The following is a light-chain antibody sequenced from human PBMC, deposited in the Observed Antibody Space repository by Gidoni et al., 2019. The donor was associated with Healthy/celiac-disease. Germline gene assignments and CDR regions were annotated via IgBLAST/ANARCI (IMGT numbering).Light chain of an antibody. J-gene: IGKJ3*01. CDR1: QGISSY. CDR3: QQLNSYPVT. CDR2: AAS. V-gene: IGKV1-9*01. Sequence: DIQLTQSPSFLSASVGDKVTNTCRASQGISSYLAWYQQKPGKAPKLLIYAASTLQSGVPSRFSGSGSGTEFTLTISSLQPEDFATYYCQQLNSYPVTFGPGTKVDIK.